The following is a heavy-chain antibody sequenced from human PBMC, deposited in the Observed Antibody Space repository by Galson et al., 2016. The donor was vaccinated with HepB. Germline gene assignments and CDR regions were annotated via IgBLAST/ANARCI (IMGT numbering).Heavy chain of an antibody. CDR3: AKGGCVGDCYGPLDF. CDR1: GFTFDDYA. Sequence: SLRLSCAASGFTFDDYAMQWVRQTTGRGLEWVALISWDGSRQHYADSVKGRLTISRDNTKHSMNLQLNSLRPEDAALYFCAKGGCVGDCYGPLDFWGQGTLVAVSS. CDR2: ISWDGSRQ. D-gene: IGHD2-21*02. V-gene: IGHV3-43D*04. J-gene: IGHJ1*01.